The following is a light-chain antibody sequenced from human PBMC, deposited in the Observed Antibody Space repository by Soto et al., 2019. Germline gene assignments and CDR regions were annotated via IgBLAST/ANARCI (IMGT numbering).Light chain of an antibody. CDR3: QQSYSTPQT. CDR2: AAS. Sequence: DIQMTQSPSSLSASVGDRVTITCRASQSISSYLNWYQQKPGKAPKLLIYAASSSQSGVPSRFSGSGSGTDFTLTINSLQPEDFATYYCQQSYSTPQTFGQGTKVEIK. CDR1: QSISSY. J-gene: IGKJ1*01. V-gene: IGKV1-39*01.